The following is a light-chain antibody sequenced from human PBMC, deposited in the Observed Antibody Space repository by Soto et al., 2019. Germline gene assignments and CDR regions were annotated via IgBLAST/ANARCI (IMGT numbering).Light chain of an antibody. CDR3: QQYHTFWT. J-gene: IGKJ1*01. CDR2: DVS. CDR1: QNVTNW. Sequence: DIQMTQSPSTLSASVGDRVTITCRASQNVTNWLAWYQQKPGKAPKLLIYDVSSLDSGVPSRFSGSGSGTEFTLTISSLQPDDSATYYCQQYHTFWTFGQGTTVEIK. V-gene: IGKV1-5*01.